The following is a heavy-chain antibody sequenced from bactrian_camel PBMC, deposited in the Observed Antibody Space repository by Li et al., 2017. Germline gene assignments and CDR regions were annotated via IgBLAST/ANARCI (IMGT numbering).Heavy chain of an antibody. Sequence: HVQLVESGGGSVQTGGSLALSCVAAKLTYSSNCMGWFRTAPGKEREGVAAIDNNGRAQYADSVKGRFTISRDNAANMVWLQMNNLKSDDTARYYCTTLPVAGLPVVDYWANGTQVTVS. CDR2: IDNNGRA. J-gene: IGHJ7*01. CDR1: KLTYSSNC. D-gene: IGHD1*01. V-gene: IGHV3S53*01.